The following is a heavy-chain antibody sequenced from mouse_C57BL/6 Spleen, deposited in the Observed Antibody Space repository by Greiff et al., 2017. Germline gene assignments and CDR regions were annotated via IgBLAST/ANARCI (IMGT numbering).Heavy chain of an antibody. CDR3: TTGGLRAY. J-gene: IGHJ3*01. CDR1: GFNIKDDY. CDR2: IDPENGDT. D-gene: IGHD2-4*01. V-gene: IGHV14-4*01. Sequence: VQLQQSGAELVRPGASVKLSCTASGFNIKDDYMHWVKQRPEQGLEWIGWIDPENGDTEYASKFQGKATITADTSSNTAYLQLSSLTSEDTAVYYCTTGGLRAYWGPGTLVTVSA.